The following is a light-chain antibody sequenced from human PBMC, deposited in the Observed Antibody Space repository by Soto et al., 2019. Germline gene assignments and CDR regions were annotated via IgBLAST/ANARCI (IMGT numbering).Light chain of an antibody. V-gene: IGKV3-15*01. CDR3: QQYNNWPTIT. Sequence: EIILTQSPATLYVSPGERATLSCSASQSLTRNLAWYQQRPGQAPRLLIYDTSNRANDIPDRFSGSGSGTELTLTIASLQSEDFGVYYCQQYNNWPTITFGQGTRLEI. CDR1: QSLTRN. CDR2: DTS. J-gene: IGKJ5*01.